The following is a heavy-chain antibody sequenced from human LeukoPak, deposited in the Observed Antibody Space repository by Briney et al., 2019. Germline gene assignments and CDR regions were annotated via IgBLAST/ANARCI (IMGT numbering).Heavy chain of an antibody. CDR3: ATFRTKGYNLLYYYYGMDV. V-gene: IGHV3-23*01. Sequence: AGGSLRLSCAASGFTFSSYDMSWVRQAPGKGLEWVSAISGSGGSTYYADSVKGRFTISRDNSKNTLYLQMNSLTAEDTAVYYCATFRTKGYNLLYYYYGMDVWGQGTTVTVSS. CDR2: ISGSGGST. D-gene: IGHD5-24*01. CDR1: GFTFSSYD. J-gene: IGHJ6*02.